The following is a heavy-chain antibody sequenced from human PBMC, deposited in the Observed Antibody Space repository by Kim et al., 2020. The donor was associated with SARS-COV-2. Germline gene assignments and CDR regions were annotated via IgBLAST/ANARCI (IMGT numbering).Heavy chain of an antibody. Sequence: SETLSLTCAVYGGSFSGYYWSWIRQPPGKGLEWIGEINHSGSTNYNPSLKSRVTISVDTSKNQFSLKLSSVTAADTAVYYCAIAITMVRGVITPRRFDPWGQGTLVTVSS. CDR3: AIAITMVRGVITPRRFDP. J-gene: IGHJ5*02. CDR2: INHSGST. V-gene: IGHV4-34*01. CDR1: GGSFSGYY. D-gene: IGHD3-10*01.